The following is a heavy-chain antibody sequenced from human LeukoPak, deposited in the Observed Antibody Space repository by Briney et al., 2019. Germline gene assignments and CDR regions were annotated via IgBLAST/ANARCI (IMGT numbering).Heavy chain of an antibody. CDR3: ARDRHDYDILTGYYNLDAFDI. V-gene: IGHV1-18*04. Sequence: ASVKVSCKASGYTFTSYGISWVRQAPGQGLEWMGWISAYNGNTNYAQKLQGRVTMTTDTSTRTAYMELRSLRSDDTAVYYCARDRHDYDILTGYYNLDAFDIWGQGTMVTVSS. CDR1: GYTFTSYG. CDR2: ISAYNGNT. J-gene: IGHJ3*02. D-gene: IGHD3-9*01.